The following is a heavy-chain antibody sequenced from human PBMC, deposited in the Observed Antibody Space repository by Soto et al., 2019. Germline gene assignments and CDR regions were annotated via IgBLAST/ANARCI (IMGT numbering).Heavy chain of an antibody. Sequence: SVKVSCKASGFTFTSSSVQWVRQARGQRLEWIGWIVVGSGNTNYAQKFQERVTITRDMSTSTAYMGLSSLRSEDTAVYYCAAGDSSGYTPDAFDIWGQGTMVTVSS. V-gene: IGHV1-58*01. CDR2: IVVGSGNT. J-gene: IGHJ3*02. CDR1: GFTFTSSS. CDR3: AAGDSSGYTPDAFDI. D-gene: IGHD3-22*01.